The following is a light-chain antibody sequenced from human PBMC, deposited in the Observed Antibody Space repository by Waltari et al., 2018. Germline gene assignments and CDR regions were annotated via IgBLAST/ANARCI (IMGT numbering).Light chain of an antibody. V-gene: IGKV4-1*01. Sequence: DIVMTQSPDSPAVSLGERATMSCKSSQSVLYSPNNKNDLGWYQQKPGQPPKLLIYWASTRESGVPDRFSGSGSGTDFTLTISNLQAEDVAVYYCLQYYSAPRTFGGGTKVEIK. CDR3: LQYYSAPRT. CDR1: QSVLYSPNNKND. J-gene: IGKJ4*01. CDR2: WAS.